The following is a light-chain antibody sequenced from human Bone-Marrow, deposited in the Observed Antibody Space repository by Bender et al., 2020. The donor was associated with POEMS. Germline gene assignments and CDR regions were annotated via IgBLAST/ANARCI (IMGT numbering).Light chain of an antibody. CDR2: DVS. CDR3: SSYRSSSTLFV. V-gene: IGLV2-14*03. Sequence: QSALTQPASVSASPGQSITISCTGTSSDVGGYNYVSWYQQHPGKAPKFIIYDVSNRPSGVSNRFSGSKSGNTASLTSSWLQAEDEADYYCSSYRSSSTLFVFGTGTKVTVL. J-gene: IGLJ1*01. CDR1: SSDVGGYNY.